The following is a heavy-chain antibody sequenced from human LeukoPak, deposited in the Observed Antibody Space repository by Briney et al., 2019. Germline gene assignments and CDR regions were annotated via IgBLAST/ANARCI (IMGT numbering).Heavy chain of an antibody. CDR2: IYPGDSDT. J-gene: IGHJ4*02. CDR3: ARPFYYDSSGYPPGEDY. V-gene: IGHV5-51*01. CDR1: GYSFTSYW. D-gene: IGHD3-22*01. Sequence: GESLKISCKGSGYSFTSYWIGWVRQMPGKGLEWMGIIYPGDSDTRYSPSFQGQVTISADKSISTAYLLWSSLKASDTAMYYCARPFYYDSSGYPPGEDYWGQGTLVTVSS.